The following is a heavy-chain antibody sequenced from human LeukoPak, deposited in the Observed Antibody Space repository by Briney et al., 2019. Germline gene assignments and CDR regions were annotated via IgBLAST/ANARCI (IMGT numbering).Heavy chain of an antibody. Sequence: SETLSLTCTVSGGSISSYYWSWIRQPAGKGLEWIGRIYTSGSTNYNPSLKSRVTMSVDTSKNQFSLKPSSVTAADTAVYYCARSHYYDSSGYLDYWGQGTLVTVSS. D-gene: IGHD3-22*01. CDR1: GGSISSYY. J-gene: IGHJ4*02. CDR2: IYTSGST. V-gene: IGHV4-4*07. CDR3: ARSHYYDSSGYLDY.